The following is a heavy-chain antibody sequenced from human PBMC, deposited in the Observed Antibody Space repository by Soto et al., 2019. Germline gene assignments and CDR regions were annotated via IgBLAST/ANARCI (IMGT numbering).Heavy chain of an antibody. J-gene: IGHJ4*02. CDR2: ISAYNGNT. D-gene: IGHD3-22*01. CDR1: GYTFTSYG. Sequence: ASVKVSCKASGYTFTSYGISWVRQAPGQGLEWMGWISAYNGNTNYAQKLQGRVTMTTDTSTSTAYMELRSLRSDDTAVYYCARDQVTCYYDSSGYGFDYWGQGTLVTVSS. V-gene: IGHV1-18*01. CDR3: ARDQVTCYYDSSGYGFDY.